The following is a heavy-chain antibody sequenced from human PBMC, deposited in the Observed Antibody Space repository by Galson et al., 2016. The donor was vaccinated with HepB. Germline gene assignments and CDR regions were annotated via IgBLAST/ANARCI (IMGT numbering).Heavy chain of an antibody. CDR1: GFTFSSYS. CDR3: ARHALGGNYIPDDY. D-gene: IGHD2-2*02. J-gene: IGHJ4*02. Sequence: SLRLSCAASGFTFSSYSMNWVRQAPGKGLEWVSSLSGSTTYIYYADSVKGRFTISRDNANNLLYLQMNNLRAEDTAVYYCARHALGGNYIPDDYWGQGTLVTVSS. CDR2: LSGSTTYI. V-gene: IGHV3-21*01.